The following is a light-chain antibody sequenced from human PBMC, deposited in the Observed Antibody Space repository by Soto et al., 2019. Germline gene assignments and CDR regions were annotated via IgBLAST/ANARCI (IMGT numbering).Light chain of an antibody. J-gene: IGKJ4*01. CDR3: LHTHSSPLT. CDR1: QNLVSRY. V-gene: IGKV1-39*01. CDR2: GAS. Sequence: DIQMTQSPASLSASVGDIVTITRRASQNLVSRYLSWYQQRQGKAPNLLISGASNLQSDVPSRFSGSGSGTDFTLTIISVQAEEFASYVCLHTHSSPLTLGVGTTVDMK.